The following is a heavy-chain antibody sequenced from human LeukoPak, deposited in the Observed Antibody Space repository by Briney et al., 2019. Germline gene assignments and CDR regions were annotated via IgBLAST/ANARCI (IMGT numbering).Heavy chain of an antibody. V-gene: IGHV4-59*01. CDR2: IYYSGST. CDR1: GGSISSYY. J-gene: IGHJ4*02. Sequence: SETLSLTCTVSGGSISSYYWSWIRQPPGKGLEWIGYIYYSGSTIYNPSLKSRVTISVDTSKNQFSLKLSSVTAADTAVYYCAGGRRDAYNYNYWGQGTLDTVSS. D-gene: IGHD5-24*01. CDR3: AGGRRDAYNYNY.